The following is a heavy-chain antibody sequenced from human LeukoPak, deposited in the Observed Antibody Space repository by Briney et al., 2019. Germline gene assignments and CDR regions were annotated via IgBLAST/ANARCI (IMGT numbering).Heavy chain of an antibody. Sequence: GGSLRLSCAPSGFPLGSYRINWFRKPQGKGLEWVSYINIDSITVNYADSVKGRFTISRDNAKNSLYLQMNSLRAEDTAVYYCSTAKFDNWGQGTLVTVSS. CDR1: GFPLGSYR. V-gene: IGHV3-48*01. J-gene: IGHJ4*02. CDR3: STAKFDN. CDR2: INIDSITV.